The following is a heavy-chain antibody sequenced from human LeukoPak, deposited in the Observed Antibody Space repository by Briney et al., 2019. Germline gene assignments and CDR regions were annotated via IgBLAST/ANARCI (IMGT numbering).Heavy chain of an antibody. V-gene: IGHV4-59*01. D-gene: IGHD3-16*01. CDR1: GGSISSYY. J-gene: IGHJ4*02. CDR3: ARTPGRRGNHKVDYFDY. CDR2: IYYSGST. Sequence: SETLSLTCTVSGGSISSYYWSWIRQPPGKGLEWIGYIYYSGSTNYNPSLKSRVTISVDTSKNQFSLKLSSVTAADTAVYYCARTPGRRGNHKVDYFDYWGQGTLITVSS.